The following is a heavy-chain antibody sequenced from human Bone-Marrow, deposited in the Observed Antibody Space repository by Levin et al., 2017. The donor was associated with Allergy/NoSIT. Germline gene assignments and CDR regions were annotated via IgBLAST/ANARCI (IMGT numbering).Heavy chain of an antibody. Sequence: LRLSCSVSGGSISGGGYYWSWIRQHPGEGLEWIGYIFYSGITYYNPSLKSRLTISVDTSKNQFSLKLSSVTAADTAVYYCARGKLAYCRGGSCREVYYTYGMDVWGQGTTVTVSS. J-gene: IGHJ6*02. D-gene: IGHD2-15*01. CDR2: IFYSGIT. V-gene: IGHV4-31*02. CDR3: ARGKLAYCRGGSCREVYYTYGMDV. CDR1: GGSISGGGYY.